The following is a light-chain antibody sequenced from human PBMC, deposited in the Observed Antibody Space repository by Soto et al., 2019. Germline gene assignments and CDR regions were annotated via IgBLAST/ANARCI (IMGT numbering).Light chain of an antibody. J-gene: IGKJ4*01. Sequence: LMTQSPATLSVSPGERATLSCRASQSVSSSLAWYQQKPVQAPRLLIYGASTSATGIPARFSGSGSGTEFTLTISSLQSEDFAGYYCQQYNNRPLTFGGGTKVDIK. CDR3: QQYNNRPLT. CDR1: QSVSSS. CDR2: GAS. V-gene: IGKV3-15*01.